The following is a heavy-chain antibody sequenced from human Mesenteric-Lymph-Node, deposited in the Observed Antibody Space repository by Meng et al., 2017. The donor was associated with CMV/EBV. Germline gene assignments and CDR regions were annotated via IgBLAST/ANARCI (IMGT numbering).Heavy chain of an antibody. CDR3: ASSGTDCTNGVCYNYGMDV. V-gene: IGHV3-21*01. D-gene: IGHD2-8*01. CDR1: KFTFSSYS. CDR2: ITSSSTYI. Sequence: GESLKISCAASKFTFSSYSMNWVRQAPGKGLEWVSSITSSSTYIYYADSVKGRFTISRDNAKNSLYLQMNSLRAEDTAVYYCASSGTDCTNGVCYNYGMDVWGQGTTVTVSS. J-gene: IGHJ6*02.